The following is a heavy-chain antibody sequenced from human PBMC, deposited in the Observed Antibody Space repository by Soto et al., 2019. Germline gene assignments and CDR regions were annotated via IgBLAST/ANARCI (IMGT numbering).Heavy chain of an antibody. CDR1: GFTFADYA. CDR3: TRDLDYHNSGTYGYFDC. D-gene: IGHD3-10*01. Sequence: ALRLSCTASGFTFADYAMSWVRQAPGKGLEWVGFIRSKTYGGTTEYAASVKGRFTISRDDSKSVAYLQMNSLKTEDTAVYYCTRDLDYHNSGTYGYFDCRGQGTLVTVSP. J-gene: IGHJ4*02. CDR2: IRSKTYGGTT. V-gene: IGHV3-49*04.